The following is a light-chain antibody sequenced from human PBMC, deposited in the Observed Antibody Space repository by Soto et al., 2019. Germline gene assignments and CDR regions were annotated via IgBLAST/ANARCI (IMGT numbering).Light chain of an antibody. CDR2: GAS. Sequence: EIVLTQSPGTLSLSPGERATLSCRASQSVSRSFLAWYQQNPGQAPRLLICGASSRATGIPDRFSGSGSGTDFTLTISRLEPEDFAVYFCQQHDSSPRTFGQGTKVEIK. V-gene: IGKV3-20*01. CDR3: QQHDSSPRT. J-gene: IGKJ1*01. CDR1: QSVSRSF.